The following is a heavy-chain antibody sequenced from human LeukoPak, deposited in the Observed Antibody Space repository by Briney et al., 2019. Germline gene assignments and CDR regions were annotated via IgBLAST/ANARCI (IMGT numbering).Heavy chain of an antibody. J-gene: IGHJ4*02. D-gene: IGHD6-13*01. CDR2: VGSSSSYI. V-gene: IGHV3-21*01. CDR1: GFTFSSYE. Sequence: GGSLRLSCAASGFTFSSYEMNWARQAPGKGLEWVSSVGSSSSYIYYADSVKGRFTISRDNAKNSLYLQMNSLRAEDTAVYYCAKFIAAPFYFDYWGQGTLVTVSS. CDR3: AKFIAAPFYFDY.